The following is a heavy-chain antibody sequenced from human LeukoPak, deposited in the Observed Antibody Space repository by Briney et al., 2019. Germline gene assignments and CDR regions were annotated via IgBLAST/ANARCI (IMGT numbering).Heavy chain of an antibody. CDR2: ISYDGSNK. CDR3: ARDSRRSVVPAAIDY. Sequence: HPGRSLRLSCAASGFTFSSYAMHWVRQAPGKGLEWVAVISYDGSNKYYADSVKGRFTISRDNSKNTLYLQMNSLRAEDTAVYYCARDSRRSVVPAAIDYWGQGTLVTVSS. CDR1: GFTFSSYA. D-gene: IGHD2-2*01. J-gene: IGHJ4*02. V-gene: IGHV3-30*04.